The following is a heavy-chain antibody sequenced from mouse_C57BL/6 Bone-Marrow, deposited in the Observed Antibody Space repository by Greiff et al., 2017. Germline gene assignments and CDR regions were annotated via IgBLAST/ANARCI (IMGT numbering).Heavy chain of an antibody. J-gene: IGHJ1*03. CDR3: ARYYGSSYWYFDV. CDR1: GYTFTSYW. D-gene: IGHD1-1*01. V-gene: IGHV1-69*01. CDR2: IDPSDSYT. Sequence: VQLQQSGAELVLPGASVKLSCKASGYTFTSYWMHWVKQRPGQGLEWIGEIDPSDSYTNYHQKFKGKSTLTVDKSSSTAYMQLSSLTSEDSAVYYCARYYGSSYWYFDVWGTGTTVTVSS.